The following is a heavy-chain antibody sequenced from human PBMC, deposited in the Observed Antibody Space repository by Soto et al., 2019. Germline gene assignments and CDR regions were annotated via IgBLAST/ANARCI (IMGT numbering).Heavy chain of an antibody. J-gene: IGHJ5*02. CDR2: FYTTGRD. CDR3: AREPIVEGPPGYNWFYP. D-gene: IGHD3-22*01. Sequence: QVQLQEAGPGMVKPSGTLSLTCSVSVGSLSSPYWNWIRQPAGTGLECIWRFYTTGRDSYNPSIKGRHSLSGDPSKNQFSRRLGSGTAADTAVYYCAREPIVEGPPGYNWFYPWGQGSLVTVS. CDR1: VGSLSSPY. V-gene: IGHV4-4*07.